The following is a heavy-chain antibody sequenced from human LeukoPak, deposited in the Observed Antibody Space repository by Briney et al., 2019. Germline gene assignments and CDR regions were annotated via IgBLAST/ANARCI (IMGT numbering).Heavy chain of an antibody. CDR1: GFGVSVNY. J-gene: IGHJ4*02. D-gene: IGHD1-26*01. Sequence: PGGSLRLSCAASGFGVSVNYMSWVRQAPGKGLEWVSVLYASGITKYADSVKGRFTISRDTSDNTLNLQMNGLGAEDSAVYYCAAKGNGYTGIYVFAHWGQGTLVTVSS. CDR3: AAKGNGYTGIYVFAH. CDR2: LYASGIT. V-gene: IGHV3-66*01.